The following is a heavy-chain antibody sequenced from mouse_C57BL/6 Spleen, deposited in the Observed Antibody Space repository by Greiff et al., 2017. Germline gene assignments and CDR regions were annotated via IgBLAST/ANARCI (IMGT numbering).Heavy chain of an antibody. Sequence: EVHLVESGPELVKPGASVKMSCKASGYTFTDYNMHWVKQSQGKSLEWIGYINPNNGGTSYNQKFKGKATLTVNKSSSTAYMELRSLTSEDSAVYYCARKGSSDYDFDYWGQGTTLTVSS. D-gene: IGHD3-2*02. V-gene: IGHV1-22*01. CDR1: GYTFTDYN. CDR2: INPNNGGT. CDR3: ARKGSSDYDFDY. J-gene: IGHJ2*01.